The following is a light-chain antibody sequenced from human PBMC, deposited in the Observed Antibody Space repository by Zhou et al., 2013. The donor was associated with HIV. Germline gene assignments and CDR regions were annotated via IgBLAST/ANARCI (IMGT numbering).Light chain of an antibody. CDR2: AAS. CDR3: QQYGNSLLT. J-gene: IGKJ4*01. CDR1: QSVSSY. V-gene: IGKV3-15*01. Sequence: EIVMTQSPATLSLSPGERAILSCRASQSVSSYLAWYQQKPGQAPRLLIYAASTRATGISARFSGSGSGTEFTLTISRLEPEDFAVYYCQQYGNSLLTFGGGTKLEIK.